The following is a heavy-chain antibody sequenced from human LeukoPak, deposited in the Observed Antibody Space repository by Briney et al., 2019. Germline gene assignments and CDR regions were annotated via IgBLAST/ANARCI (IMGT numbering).Heavy chain of an antibody. J-gene: IGHJ6*03. CDR1: GFTVSSNY. V-gene: IGHV3-66*02. D-gene: IGHD3-3*01. CDR3: ARGQRAHVEWSNYMDV. CDR2: IYTSGST. Sequence: GGSLRLSCAASGFTVSSNYMSWVRQAPGKGLEWVSVIYTSGSTYYADSVKGRFTISRDNSKNTLYLQMNSLRTEDTAVYYCARGQRAHVEWSNYMDVWGKGTTVIVSS.